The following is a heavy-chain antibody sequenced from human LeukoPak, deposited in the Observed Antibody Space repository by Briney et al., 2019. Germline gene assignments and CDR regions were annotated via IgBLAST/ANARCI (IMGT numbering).Heavy chain of an antibody. V-gene: IGHV6-1*01. Sequence: SQTLSLTCAISGDSVSSNTAAWNWVRQSPSRGLEWLGRTYYRSKWYNDYALSLRGRITINSDTSTNQFSLQLNSVTPEDTAVYYCARGVSNTRGDWLDPWGQGALVTVSS. J-gene: IGHJ5*02. D-gene: IGHD6-6*01. CDR3: ARGVSNTRGDWLDP. CDR2: TYYRSKWYN. CDR1: GDSVSSNTAA.